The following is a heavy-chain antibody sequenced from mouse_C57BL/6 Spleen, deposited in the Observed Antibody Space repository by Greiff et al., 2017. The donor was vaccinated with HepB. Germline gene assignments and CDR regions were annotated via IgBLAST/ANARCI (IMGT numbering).Heavy chain of an antibody. CDR3: ARDYYGSSPWYFDV. CDR2: INPNNGGT. CDR1: RYTFTDYN. J-gene: IGHJ1*03. V-gene: IGHV1-22*01. D-gene: IGHD1-1*01. Sequence: EVQLQQSGPELVKPGASVKMSCKASRYTFTDYNMHWVKQSHGKSLEWIGYINPNNGGTSYNQKFKGKATLTVNKSSSTAYMELRSLTSEDSAVYYCARDYYGSSPWYFDVWGTGTTVTVSS.